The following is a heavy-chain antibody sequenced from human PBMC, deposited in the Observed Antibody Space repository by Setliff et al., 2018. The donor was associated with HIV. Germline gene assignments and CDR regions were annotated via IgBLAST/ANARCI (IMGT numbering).Heavy chain of an antibody. Sequence: GGSLRLSCAASGFTFSSYAMSWVRQAPGKGLEWVSAISGSGGSTYYADSVKGRFTISRDNSKNTLYLQMNSLRAEDTAVYYCAKAGVEWLFHTGYYYYMDVWGKGTTVTVSS. CDR1: GFTFSSYA. J-gene: IGHJ6*03. V-gene: IGHV3-23*01. CDR2: ISGSGGST. D-gene: IGHD3-3*01. CDR3: AKAGVEWLFHTGYYYYMDV.